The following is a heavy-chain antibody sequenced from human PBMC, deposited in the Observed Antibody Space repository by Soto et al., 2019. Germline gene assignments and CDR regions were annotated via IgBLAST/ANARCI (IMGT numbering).Heavy chain of an antibody. J-gene: IGHJ6*02. Sequence: GESLKISCKGSGYKFTTYWIGWVRQMPGKGLEWMGIIYPGDSDTRYSPSFQGQVTISADKSISTAYLQWSSLKASDTAMYYCARRRYSYGDPKNYRMAVSGQGNPVTVYS. CDR3: ARRRYSYGDPKNYRMAV. D-gene: IGHD5-18*01. CDR1: GYKFTTYW. CDR2: IYPGDSDT. V-gene: IGHV5-51*01.